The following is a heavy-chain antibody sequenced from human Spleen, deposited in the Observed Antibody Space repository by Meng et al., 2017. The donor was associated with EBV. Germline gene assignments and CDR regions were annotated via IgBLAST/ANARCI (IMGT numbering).Heavy chain of an antibody. J-gene: IGHJ4*02. Sequence: QGQLGRFGAEVKKAGASVKVSCKASGYTFTRAAISWVRQAPGQGLEWMGWIRTYNEQTNYAQKFQGRVTMTIDTSTSTAFMELMSLESDDTAVYYCARDQGVASALDYWGQGTLVTVSS. D-gene: IGHD3-3*01. CDR3: ARDQGVASALDY. V-gene: IGHV1-18*01. CDR1: GYTFTRAA. CDR2: IRTYNEQT.